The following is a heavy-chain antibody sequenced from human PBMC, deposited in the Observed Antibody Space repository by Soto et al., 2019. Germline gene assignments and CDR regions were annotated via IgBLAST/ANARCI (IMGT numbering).Heavy chain of an antibody. D-gene: IGHD2-15*01. CDR3: AKLVDIVVVVAGTLNFDY. J-gene: IGHJ4*02. V-gene: IGHV3-30*18. Sequence: QVQLVESGGGVVQPGRSLRLSCAASGFTFSSYGMHWVRQAPGKGLEWVAVISYDGSNKYYADSVKGRFTISRDNSKSTLYLQMDSLRAEDTAVYYCAKLVDIVVVVAGTLNFDYWGQGTLVTVSS. CDR2: ISYDGSNK. CDR1: GFTFSSYG.